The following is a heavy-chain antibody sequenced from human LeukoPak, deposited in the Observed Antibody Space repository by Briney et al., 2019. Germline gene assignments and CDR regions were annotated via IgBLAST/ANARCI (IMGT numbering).Heavy chain of an antibody. D-gene: IGHD3-9*01. CDR1: GYTFTGYY. CDR3: ARDHSSYFDWLLPSALGMDV. CDR2: INPNSGGT. J-gene: IGHJ6*02. V-gene: IGHV1-2*04. Sequence: ASVKVSCKASGYTFTGYYMHWVRQAPGQGLEWMGCINPNSGGTNYAQKFQGWVTMTRDTSISTAYMELSRLRSDDTAVYYCARDHSSYFDWLLPSALGMDVWGQGTTVTVSS.